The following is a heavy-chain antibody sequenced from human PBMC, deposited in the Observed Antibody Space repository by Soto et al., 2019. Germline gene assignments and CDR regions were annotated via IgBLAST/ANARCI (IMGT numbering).Heavy chain of an antibody. J-gene: IGHJ4*02. V-gene: IGHV1-69*13. Sequence: GASVKVSCKASGGTFSSYAISWVRQAPGQGLEWMGGIIPIFGTANYAQKFQGRVTITADESTSTAYMELSSLRSEDTAVYYCASVTTGYEAPFDYWGQGTLVTVSS. CDR3: ASVTTGYEAPFDY. D-gene: IGHD5-12*01. CDR1: GGTFSSYA. CDR2: IIPIFGTA.